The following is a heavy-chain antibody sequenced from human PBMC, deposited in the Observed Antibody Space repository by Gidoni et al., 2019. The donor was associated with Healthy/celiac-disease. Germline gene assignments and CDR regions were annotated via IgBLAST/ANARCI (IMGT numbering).Heavy chain of an antibody. CDR3: ARHGDGYNIGDVDY. D-gene: IGHD2-21*01. CDR1: GGSISSSSYY. J-gene: IGHJ4*02. CDR2: IYYSGST. V-gene: IGHV4-39*01. Sequence: QLQLQESGPGLVTPSETLSLTCTVSGGSISSSSYYWGWIRQPPGKGLEWIGSIYYSGSTYYNPSLKSRVTISVDTSKNQFSLKLSSVTAADTAVYYCARHGDGYNIGDVDYWGQGTLVTVSS.